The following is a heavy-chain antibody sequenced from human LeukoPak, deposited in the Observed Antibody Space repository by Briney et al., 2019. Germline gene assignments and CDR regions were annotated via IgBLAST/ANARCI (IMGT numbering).Heavy chain of an antibody. D-gene: IGHD1-26*01. CDR3: ARSIVGATIGAFDI. CDR1: GFTFDDYG. J-gene: IGHJ3*02. Sequence: GGSLRLSCAASGFTFDDYGMSWVRQAPGKGLEWVSGINWNGGSTGYADSVKGRFTISRDSAKNSLYLQMNSLRAEDTALYYCARSIVGATIGAFDIWGQGTMVTVPS. CDR2: INWNGGST. V-gene: IGHV3-20*04.